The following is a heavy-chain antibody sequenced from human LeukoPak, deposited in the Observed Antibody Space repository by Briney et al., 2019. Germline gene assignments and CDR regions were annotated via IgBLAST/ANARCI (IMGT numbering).Heavy chain of an antibody. J-gene: IGHJ3*02. CDR3: AREYSSSWYIGNAFDI. Sequence: GGSLRLSCAASGFTFSSHWMSWVRQAPGKGLEWVANIKQDGSEKYYVDSVKGRFTISRDNAKNSLYLQMNSLRAEDTAVYYCAREYSSSWYIGNAFDIWGQGTMVTVSS. CDR2: IKQDGSEK. V-gene: IGHV3-7*01. CDR1: GFTFSSHW. D-gene: IGHD6-13*01.